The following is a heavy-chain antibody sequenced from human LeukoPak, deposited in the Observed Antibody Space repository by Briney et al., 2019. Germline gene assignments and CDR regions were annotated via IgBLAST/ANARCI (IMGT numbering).Heavy chain of an antibody. Sequence: GGSLRLSCAASGFTFSSYGMHWVRQAPGKGLEWVAVISYDGSNKYYADSVKGRFTISRDNSKNTLYLQMNSLRAEDTAVYYCARSSSSWAHDAFDIWGQGTMVTVSS. D-gene: IGHD6-13*01. CDR3: ARSSSSWAHDAFDI. CDR2: ISYDGSNK. V-gene: IGHV3-30*03. CDR1: GFTFSSYG. J-gene: IGHJ3*02.